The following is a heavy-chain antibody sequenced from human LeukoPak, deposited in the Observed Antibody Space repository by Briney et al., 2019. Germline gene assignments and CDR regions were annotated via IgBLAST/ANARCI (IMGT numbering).Heavy chain of an antibody. J-gene: IGHJ6*02. V-gene: IGHV3-9*01. CDR1: GFTFDDYA. CDR2: ISWNSGSI. Sequence: GGSLRLSCAASGFTFDDYAMHWVRQAPGKGLEWVSGISWNSGSIGYADSVKGRFTISRDNAKNSLYLQMNSLRAEDTALYYCAKDKGDYYYYGMDVWGQGTTVTVSS. CDR3: AKDKGDYYYYGMDV.